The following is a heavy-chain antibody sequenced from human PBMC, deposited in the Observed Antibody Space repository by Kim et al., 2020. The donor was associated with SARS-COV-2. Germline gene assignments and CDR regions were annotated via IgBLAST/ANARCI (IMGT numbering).Heavy chain of an antibody. CDR3: ARGGSSGYPDY. D-gene: IGHD3-22*01. J-gene: IGHJ4*02. V-gene: IGHV1-46*01. CDR2: T. Sequence: TSYAQKFQGRVTMTRDTSTSTVYMELSSLRSEDTAMYYCARGGSSGYPDYWGQGTLVTVSS.